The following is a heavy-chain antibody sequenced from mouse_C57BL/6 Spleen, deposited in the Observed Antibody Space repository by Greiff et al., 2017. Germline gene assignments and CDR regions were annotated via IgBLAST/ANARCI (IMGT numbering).Heavy chain of an antibody. Sequence: EVKLVESGGGLVKPGGSLKLSCAASGFTFSSYAMSWVRQTPEKRLEWVATISDGGSYTYYPDNVKGRFTISRDNAKNNLYLQMSHLKSEDTAMYYCARVYYDYDGTDYYAMDYWGQGTSVTVSS. D-gene: IGHD2-4*01. CDR3: ARVYYDYDGTDYYAMDY. CDR1: GFTFSSYA. V-gene: IGHV5-4*03. CDR2: ISDGGSYT. J-gene: IGHJ4*01.